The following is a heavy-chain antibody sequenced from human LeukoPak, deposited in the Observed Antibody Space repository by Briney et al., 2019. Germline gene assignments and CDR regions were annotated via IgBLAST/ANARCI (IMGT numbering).Heavy chain of an antibody. V-gene: IGHV4-59*12. J-gene: IGHJ4*02. CDR3: ARDKIFGVVNIFDY. CDR1: GGSINSYY. CDR2: INYSGST. D-gene: IGHD3-3*01. Sequence: SETLSLTCTVSGGSINSYYWSWIRQPPGKGLEWIGYINYSGSTNYNPSLKSRATISVDTSKNQFSLKLSSVTAADTAVYYCARDKIFGVVNIFDYWGQGTLVTVSS.